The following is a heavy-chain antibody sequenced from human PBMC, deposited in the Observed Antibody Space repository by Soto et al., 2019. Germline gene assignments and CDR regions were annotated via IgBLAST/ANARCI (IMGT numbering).Heavy chain of an antibody. CDR3: GRGKGVVVSLPRILFDY. CDR2: INHSGST. CDR1: GGSFSGYY. J-gene: IGHJ4*02. Sequence: PSETLSLTCAVYGGSFSGYYWSWIRQPPGKGLEWIGEINHSGSTNYNPSLKSRVTISVDTSKNQFSLKLSSVTAADTAVYYCGRGKGVVVSLPRILFDYWGQGTLVTVSS. V-gene: IGHV4-34*01. D-gene: IGHD2-2*01.